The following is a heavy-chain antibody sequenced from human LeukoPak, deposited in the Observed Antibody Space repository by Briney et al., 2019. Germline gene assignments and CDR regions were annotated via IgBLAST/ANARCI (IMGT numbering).Heavy chain of an antibody. CDR3: ARLGYCSSTSCPTGWFDP. CDR2: IYHSGST. J-gene: IGHJ5*02. Sequence: PSETLSLTCAVSGYSISSGYYWGWIRQPPGKGLEWIGSIYHSGSTYYNLSLKSRVTISVDTSKNQFSLKLSSVTAADTAVYYCARLGYCSSTSCPTGWFDPWGQGTLVTVSS. V-gene: IGHV4-38-2*01. D-gene: IGHD2-2*01. CDR1: GYSISSGYY.